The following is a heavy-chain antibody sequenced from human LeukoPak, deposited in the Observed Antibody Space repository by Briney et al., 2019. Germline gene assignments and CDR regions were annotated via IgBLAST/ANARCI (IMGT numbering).Heavy chain of an antibody. CDR1: VGTFISYA. CDR2: IIPIYGIA. Sequence: SVTVSLKSSVGTFISYASSWLRQPPGQGRESMGLIIPIYGIANYAQKFQGRVTITADKSTSTGYMELSSTTRKDTAVYYCARDNSGYNNYNYYYYGMDVWGQGTTVTVSS. J-gene: IGHJ6*02. CDR3: ARDNSGYNNYNYYYYGMDV. D-gene: IGHD4-11*01. V-gene: IGHV1-69*10.